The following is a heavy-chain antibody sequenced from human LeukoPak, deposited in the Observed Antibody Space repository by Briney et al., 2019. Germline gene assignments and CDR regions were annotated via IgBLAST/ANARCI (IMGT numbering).Heavy chain of an antibody. V-gene: IGHV3-48*01. CDR3: ARDAGNSGYGCDL. CDR1: GFIFSQYS. J-gene: IGHJ5*02. Sequence: GGSLRLSCAASGFIFSQYSMNWVRQAPGKGLEWVSHIRSSSETFYADSVKGRFTISRDNARNSLYLQMNNVRGEDTAIYYCARDAGNSGYGCDLWGQGTLVTVSS. CDR2: IRSSSET. D-gene: IGHD5-12*01.